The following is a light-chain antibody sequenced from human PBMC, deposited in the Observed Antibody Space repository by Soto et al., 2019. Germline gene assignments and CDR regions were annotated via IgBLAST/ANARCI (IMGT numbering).Light chain of an antibody. CDR1: QSVSGSY. J-gene: IGKJ1*01. Sequence: EIVLTQSPGTLSLSPGERATLSCRARQSVSGSYLAWYQQKPGQSPRLLIYDASSRATGIPDRFSGSGSGTDFTLTISRLEPEDFAVYYCQQYGTSPWTFGQGTKVESK. CDR3: QQYGTSPWT. CDR2: DAS. V-gene: IGKV3-20*01.